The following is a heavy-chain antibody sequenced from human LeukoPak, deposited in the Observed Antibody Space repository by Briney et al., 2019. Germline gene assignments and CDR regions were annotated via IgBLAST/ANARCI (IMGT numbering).Heavy chain of an antibody. Sequence: PSETLSLTCTVSGGSISSSSYYWGWIRQPPGKGLEWIGSIYYSGSTYYNPSLKSRVTISVDTSKNQFSLKLSSATAADTAVYYWARWFGYFDYWGQGTLVTVSS. CDR3: ARWFGYFDY. D-gene: IGHD3-10*01. V-gene: IGHV4-39*01. CDR1: GGSISSSSYY. J-gene: IGHJ4*02. CDR2: IYYSGST.